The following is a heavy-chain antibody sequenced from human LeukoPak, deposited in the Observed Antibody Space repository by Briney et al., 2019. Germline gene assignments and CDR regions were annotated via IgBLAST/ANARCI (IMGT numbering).Heavy chain of an antibody. CDR3: AKDLSYTSGASDH. CDR1: GFTFDDYA. D-gene: IGHD6-19*01. V-gene: IGHV3-9*01. Sequence: GGSLRLSCAASGFTFDDYAMHWVRQAPGKGLEWVSGISWNSGSIGYADSVKGRFTISRDNAKNSLYLQMNSLRAEDTALYYCAKDLSYTSGASDHWGQGTLVTVSS. J-gene: IGHJ4*02. CDR2: ISWNSGSI.